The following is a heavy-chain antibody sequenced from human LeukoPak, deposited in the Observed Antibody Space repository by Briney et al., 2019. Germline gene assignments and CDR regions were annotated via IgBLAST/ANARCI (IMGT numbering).Heavy chain of an antibody. CDR2: ISAYNGDT. J-gene: IGHJ5*02. V-gene: IGHV1-18*01. CDR3: ARSTGYGSTLTWSDP. CDR1: GYIFTSYG. D-gene: IGHD3-9*01. Sequence: ASVKVSCKASGYIFTSYGISWVRQAPGQGLEWMGWISAYNGDTDYAQKFQGRVTMTTDTSTNTAYVELRSLRSDDTAVYYCARSTGYGSTLTWSDPWGQGTLVTVSS.